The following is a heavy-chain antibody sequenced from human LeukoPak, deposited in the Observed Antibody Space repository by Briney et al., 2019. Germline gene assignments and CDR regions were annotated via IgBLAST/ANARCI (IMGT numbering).Heavy chain of an antibody. J-gene: IGHJ4*02. CDR1: GFTFSNYW. CDR3: ARDPWVEELRFLGSPTPDY. CDR2: INSDGSST. Sequence: PGGSLRLSCAATGFTFSNYWMHWVRQAPGKGLVWVSRINSDGSSTSYADSVKGRFTISRDNAKNTLYLQMNSLRAEDTAVYYCARDPWVEELRFLGSPTPDYWGQGTLVTVSS. D-gene: IGHD5-12*01. V-gene: IGHV3-74*01.